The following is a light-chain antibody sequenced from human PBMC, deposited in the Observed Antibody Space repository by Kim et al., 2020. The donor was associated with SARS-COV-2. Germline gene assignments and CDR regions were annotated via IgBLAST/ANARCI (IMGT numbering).Light chain of an antibody. V-gene: IGKV3-20*01. Sequence: SPGERATLSCRASDSVGSTNLAWYQQKPGQAPRLLIYGTSTRASGIPDRFSGGGSGTDFTLTISRLEPEDFAVYYCQQYDSSPNTFGQGTKLEI. J-gene: IGKJ2*01. CDR2: GTS. CDR1: DSVGSTN. CDR3: QQYDSSPNT.